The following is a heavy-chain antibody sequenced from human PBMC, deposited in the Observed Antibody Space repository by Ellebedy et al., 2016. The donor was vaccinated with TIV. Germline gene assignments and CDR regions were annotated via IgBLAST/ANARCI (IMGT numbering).Heavy chain of an antibody. J-gene: IGHJ5*02. CDR1: GFTFSSYA. V-gene: IGHV3-21*01. D-gene: IGHD3-10*01. CDR2: ISGGSDRYI. CDR3: ARDHLAEGSGTYSSWFDP. Sequence: GESLKISCAASGFTFSSYAMSWVRQAPGKGLEWVSSISGGSDRYISYAVSLKGRFTVSRDNSKKSVYLQMNSLRAEDTAVYYCARDHLAEGSGTYSSWFDPWGQGTLVTVSS.